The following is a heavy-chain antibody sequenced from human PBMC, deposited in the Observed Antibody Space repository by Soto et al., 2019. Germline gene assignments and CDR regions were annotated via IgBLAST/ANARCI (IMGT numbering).Heavy chain of an antibody. CDR3: ARDRSGWSAGANFDY. CDR1: GFTFSNYW. Sequence: GSLRLSCAASGFTFSNYWMSWVRQAPGKGLEWVANIKQDGSEKYYVDSVKGRFTISRDNAKNSLYLQMNNLRAEDTAVYYCARDRSGWSAGANFDYWGQGTLVTVS. V-gene: IGHV3-7*03. J-gene: IGHJ4*02. CDR2: IKQDGSEK. D-gene: IGHD6-19*01.